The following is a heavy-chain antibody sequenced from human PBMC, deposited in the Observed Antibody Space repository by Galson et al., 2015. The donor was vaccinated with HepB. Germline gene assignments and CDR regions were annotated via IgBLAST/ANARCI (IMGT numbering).Heavy chain of an antibody. V-gene: IGHV1-3*01. CDR3: ATSGAFTILSARSSTYWFDP. J-gene: IGHJ5*02. CDR2: INAGNGNT. D-gene: IGHD3-3*01. CDR1: GYTFTSYA. Sequence: SVKVSCKASGYTFTSYAMHWVRQAPGQRLEWMGWINAGNGNTKYSQKFQGRVTITRDTSASTAYMELSSLRSEDTAVYYCATSGAFTILSARSSTYWFDPWGQGTLVTVSS.